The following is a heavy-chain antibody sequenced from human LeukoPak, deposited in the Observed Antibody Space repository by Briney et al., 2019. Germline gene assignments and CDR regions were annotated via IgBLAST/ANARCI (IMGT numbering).Heavy chain of an antibody. CDR3: ARDSSGYSHTDY. CDR1: GFTFSSYV. J-gene: IGHJ4*02. D-gene: IGHD3-22*01. V-gene: IGHV3-30*04. CDR2: ISYDGSNE. Sequence: GGSLRLSCAASGFTFSSYVMHWVRQAPGKGLEWVAIISYDGSNEYYADSVKGRFTISRDNAKNSLYLQMKSLRAEDTAVYYCARDSSGYSHTDYWGQGTLVTVSS.